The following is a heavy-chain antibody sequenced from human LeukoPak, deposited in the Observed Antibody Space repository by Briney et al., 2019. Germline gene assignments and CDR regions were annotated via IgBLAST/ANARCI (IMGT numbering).Heavy chain of an antibody. J-gene: IGHJ5*02. D-gene: IGHD2-15*01. CDR3: ARDARVAATPNWFDP. Sequence: GASVKVSCKASGYTFTGYYMHWVRQAPGQGLEWMGWINPNSGGTNYAQKFQGRVTMTTDTSTSTAYMELRSLRSDDTAVYYCARDARVAATPNWFDPWGQGTLVSVSS. V-gene: IGHV1-2*02. CDR2: INPNSGGT. CDR1: GYTFTGYY.